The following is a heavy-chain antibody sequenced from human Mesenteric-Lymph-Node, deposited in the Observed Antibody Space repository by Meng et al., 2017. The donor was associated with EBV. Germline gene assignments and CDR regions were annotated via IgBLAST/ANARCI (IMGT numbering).Heavy chain of an antibody. Sequence: LLDCGPGLVKTWEYPSLICAAAGCSISCNEWSSWDRQTPGEGLDGSGEIDLSGGIKYNPSLEGRGSMSVDKSRNQFSLSVNSVTAADTAVYYCARDRWQQLDNALDIWGQGTMVTVSS. V-gene: IGHV4-4*02. J-gene: IGHJ3*02. CDR1: GCSISCNEW. D-gene: IGHD6-13*01. CDR2: IDLSGGI. CDR3: ARDRWQQLDNALDI.